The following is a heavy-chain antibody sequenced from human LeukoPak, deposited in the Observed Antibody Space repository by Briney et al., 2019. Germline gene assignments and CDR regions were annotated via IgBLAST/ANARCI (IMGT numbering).Heavy chain of an antibody. CDR1: GYTFTSYA. V-gene: IGHV7-4-1*02. CDR2: INTNTGNP. Sequence: ASVKVSCKASGYTFTSYAMNWVRQAPGQGLEWMGWINTNTGNPTYAQGFTGRFVFSLDTSVSTAYLQISSLKAKDTAVYYCARDEPYDILTGSYTTHNWFDPWGQGTLVAVSS. J-gene: IGHJ5*02. D-gene: IGHD3-9*01. CDR3: ARDEPYDILTGSYTTHNWFDP.